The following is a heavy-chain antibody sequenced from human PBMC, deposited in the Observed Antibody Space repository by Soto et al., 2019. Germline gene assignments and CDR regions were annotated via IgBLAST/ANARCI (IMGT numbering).Heavy chain of an antibody. CDR2: IYYSGST. J-gene: IGHJ5*02. D-gene: IGHD2-15*01. V-gene: IGHV4-31*03. Sequence: QVQLQESGPGLVKPSQTLSLTCTVSGGSISSGGYYWSWIRQHPGTGLEWIGYIYYSGSTYYNPSLKSRVTTSGDTSKNQFSLKLCSVTAADTAVYYCARDGAILFPSRPLDPWGQGTLGTVSS. CDR1: GGSISSGGYY. CDR3: ARDGAILFPSRPLDP.